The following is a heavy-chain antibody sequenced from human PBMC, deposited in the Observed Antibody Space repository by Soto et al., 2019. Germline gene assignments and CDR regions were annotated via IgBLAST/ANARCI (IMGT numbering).Heavy chain of an antibody. J-gene: IGHJ4*01. Sequence: SETLSLTCTVSGGSISSGGYYWSWIRQHPGKGLEWIGYIYYSGSTYYNPSLKSRVTISVDTSKNQFSLKLSSVTAADTAVYYFATSAAAAPTYIDYLGHGILVTVSS. V-gene: IGHV4-31*03. CDR2: IYYSGST. CDR3: ATSAAAAPTYIDY. D-gene: IGHD6-13*01. CDR1: GGSISSGGYY.